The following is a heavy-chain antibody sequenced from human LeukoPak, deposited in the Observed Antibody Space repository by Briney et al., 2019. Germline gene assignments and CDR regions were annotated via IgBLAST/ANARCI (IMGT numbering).Heavy chain of an antibody. CDR2: ISSSSSYI. Sequence: SGRSLRLSCAASGFTFSSYGMHWVRQAPGKGLEWVSSISSSSSYIYYADSVKGRFTISRDNAKNSLYLQMNSLRAEDTAVYYCARDGYSYGPPALDYWGQGTLVTVSS. D-gene: IGHD5-18*01. J-gene: IGHJ4*02. V-gene: IGHV3-21*01. CDR1: GFTFSSYG. CDR3: ARDGYSYGPPALDY.